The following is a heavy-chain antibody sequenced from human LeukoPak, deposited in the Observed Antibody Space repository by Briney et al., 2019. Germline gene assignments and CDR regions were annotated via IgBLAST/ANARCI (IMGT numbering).Heavy chain of an antibody. D-gene: IGHD6-13*01. CDR3: ARGSSSSWYDPIDY. V-gene: IGHV1-8*03. Sequence: ASVKVSCKASGYTFTSYDINWVRQATGQGLEWMGWMNPNSGNTGYAQKFQGRVTITRNTSISTAYVELSSLRSEDTAVYYCARGSSSSWYDPIDYWGQGALVTVSS. CDR1: GYTFTSYD. CDR2: MNPNSGNT. J-gene: IGHJ4*02.